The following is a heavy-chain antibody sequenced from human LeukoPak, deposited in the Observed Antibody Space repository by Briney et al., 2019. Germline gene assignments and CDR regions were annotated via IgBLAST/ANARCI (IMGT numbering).Heavy chain of an antibody. J-gene: IGHJ6*03. Sequence: GGSLRLSCAASGFSVSSNYMTWVRQAPGKGLEWVSVLYAGDITYYADSVKGRFTISRDNSKNTLYLQMNSLRAEDTAVYYCARDPYSGSYGNYYYYFMDVWGKGTTVTISS. CDR1: GFSVSSNY. D-gene: IGHD1-26*01. V-gene: IGHV3-53*01. CDR3: ARDPYSGSYGNYYYYFMDV. CDR2: LYAGDIT.